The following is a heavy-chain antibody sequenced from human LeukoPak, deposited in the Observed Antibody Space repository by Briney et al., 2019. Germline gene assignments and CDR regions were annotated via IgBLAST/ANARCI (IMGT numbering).Heavy chain of an antibody. D-gene: IGHD3-16*02. CDR3: ARGRITFGGVIVLDY. J-gene: IGHJ4*02. CDR2: IYHSGST. V-gene: IGHV4-4*02. Sequence: SETLSLTCAVSGGSISSSNWWSWARQPPEKGLEWIGEIYHSGSTNYNPSLKSRVTISVDKSKNQFSLKLSSVTAADTAVYYCARGRITFGGVIVLDYWGQGTLVTVSS. CDR1: GGSISSSNW.